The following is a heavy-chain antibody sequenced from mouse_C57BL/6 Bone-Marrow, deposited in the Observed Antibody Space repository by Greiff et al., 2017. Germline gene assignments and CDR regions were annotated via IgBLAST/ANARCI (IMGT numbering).Heavy chain of an antibody. Sequence: QVQLKQPGAELVKPGASVKMSCKASGYTFTSYWITWVKQRPGQGLEWIGDIYPGSGSTNYNEKFKSKATLTVDTSSSTAYMQLSSLTSEDSAVYYCARYYGSQTPYAMDYWGQGTSVTVSS. CDR2: IYPGSGST. CDR3: ARYYGSQTPYAMDY. V-gene: IGHV1-55*01. CDR1: GYTFTSYW. J-gene: IGHJ4*01. D-gene: IGHD1-1*01.